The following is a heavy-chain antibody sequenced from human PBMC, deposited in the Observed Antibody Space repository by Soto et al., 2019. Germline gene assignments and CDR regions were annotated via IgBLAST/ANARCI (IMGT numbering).Heavy chain of an antibody. J-gene: IGHJ4*02. D-gene: IGHD3-3*01. CDR3: ASFLEWRSAYFDY. CDR2: INPNSGGT. CDR1: GYTFTGYY. V-gene: IGHV1-2*02. Sequence: ASVKVSCKASGYTFTGYYMHWVRQAPGQGLEWMGWINPNSGGTNYAQKFQGRVTMTRDTSISTAYMELSRLRSDDTAVYYCASFLEWRSAYFDYWGQGTMVTVYS.